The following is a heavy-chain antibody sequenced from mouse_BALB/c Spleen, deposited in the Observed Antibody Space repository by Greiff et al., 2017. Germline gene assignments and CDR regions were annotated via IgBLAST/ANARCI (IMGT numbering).Heavy chain of an antibody. Sequence: EVMLVESGGGLVQPGGSRKLSCAASGFTFSSFGMHWVRQAPEKGLEWVAYISSGSSTIYYADTVKGRFTISRDNPKNTLFLQMTSLRSEDTAMYYCARGYGNPYYYAMDYWGQGTSVTVSS. J-gene: IGHJ4*01. D-gene: IGHD2-10*02. CDR2: ISSGSSTI. CDR3: ARGYGNPYYYAMDY. CDR1: GFTFSSFG. V-gene: IGHV5-17*02.